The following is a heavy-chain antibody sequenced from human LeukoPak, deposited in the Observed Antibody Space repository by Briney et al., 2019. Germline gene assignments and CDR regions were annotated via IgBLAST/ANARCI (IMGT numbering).Heavy chain of an antibody. Sequence: SGTLSLTCAVSGGSISSSNWWSWVRQPPGKELEWIGEIYHSGSTNYNPSLKSRVTISVDKSKNQFSLKLSSVTAADTAVYYCASWDTAMVIFDYWGQGTLVTVSS. CDR1: GGSISSSNW. J-gene: IGHJ4*02. CDR3: ASWDTAMVIFDY. V-gene: IGHV4-4*02. CDR2: IYHSGST. D-gene: IGHD5-18*01.